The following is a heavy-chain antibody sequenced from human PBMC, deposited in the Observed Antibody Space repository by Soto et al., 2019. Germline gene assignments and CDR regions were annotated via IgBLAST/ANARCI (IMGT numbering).Heavy chain of an antibody. CDR1: GYTFTSYG. CDR3: ARDSSNNIVVVPAATTDY. V-gene: IGHV1-18*01. CDR2: ISAYNGNT. Sequence: VKVSCKASGYTFTSYGISWVRQAPGQGLEWMGWISAYNGNTNYAQKLQGRVTMTTDTSTSTAYMELRSLRSDDTAVYYCARDSSNNIVVVPAATTDYWGQGTLVTVSS. J-gene: IGHJ4*02. D-gene: IGHD2-2*01.